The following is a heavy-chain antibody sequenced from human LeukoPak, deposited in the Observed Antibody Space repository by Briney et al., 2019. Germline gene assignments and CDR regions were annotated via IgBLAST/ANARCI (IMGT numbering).Heavy chain of an antibody. CDR2: IYSSGST. Sequence: PSETLSLTCTVSGGSISSYYWSWIRQPPGKGLECIGYIYSSGSTNYNLSLKSRVTISLDTSKNQFSLKLSSVTAAGTTVYYWATQNYYGSSGYYYYYYMDVWGKGTTVTVSS. V-gene: IGHV4-4*09. J-gene: IGHJ6*03. CDR1: GGSISSYY. CDR3: ATQNYYGSSGYYYYYYMDV. D-gene: IGHD3-22*01.